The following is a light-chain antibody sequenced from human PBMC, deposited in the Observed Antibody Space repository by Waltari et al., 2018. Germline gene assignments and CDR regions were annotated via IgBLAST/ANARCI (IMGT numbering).Light chain of an antibody. J-gene: IGLJ2*01. CDR1: SPNLDRTS. Sequence: QSLLPQHPSAYRTPGHRATMPCSAHSPNLDRTSITWYQQIPGMAPKLLIYSSSQRPSGVPDRFSASKSGTSATLAISGPQSEDEADYYCAAWDDSLTLVVFGGGTKLTVL. CDR3: AAWDDSLTLVV. V-gene: IGLV1-44*01. CDR2: SSS.